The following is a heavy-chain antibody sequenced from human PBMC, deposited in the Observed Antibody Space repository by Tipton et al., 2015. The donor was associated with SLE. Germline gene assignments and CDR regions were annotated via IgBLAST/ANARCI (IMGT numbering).Heavy chain of an antibody. V-gene: IGHV3-21*01. D-gene: IGHD2-2*01. Sequence: SLRLSCAASGFTFSSYSMNWVRQAPGKGLEWVSSISSSSSYIYYADSVKGRFTISRDNAKNPLYLQMNSLRAEDTAVYYCARGWLVVPARYYMDVWGKGTTVTVSS. CDR3: ARGWLVVPARYYMDV. J-gene: IGHJ6*03. CDR1: GFTFSSYS. CDR2: ISSSSSYI.